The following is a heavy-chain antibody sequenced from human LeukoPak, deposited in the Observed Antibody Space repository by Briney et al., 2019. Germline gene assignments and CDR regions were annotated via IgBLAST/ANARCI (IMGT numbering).Heavy chain of an antibody. Sequence: GGSLRLSCAASGFTFSSYSMNWVRQAPGKGLEWVSCISSSSTYIYYADSVKGRFTITRDNAKYSLYLQMNSLRAEDTAVYYCARDYSSSSSILDYWGQGTLVTVSS. D-gene: IGHD6-6*01. CDR1: GFTFSSYS. J-gene: IGHJ4*02. CDR2: ISSSSTYI. V-gene: IGHV3-21*01. CDR3: ARDYSSSSSILDY.